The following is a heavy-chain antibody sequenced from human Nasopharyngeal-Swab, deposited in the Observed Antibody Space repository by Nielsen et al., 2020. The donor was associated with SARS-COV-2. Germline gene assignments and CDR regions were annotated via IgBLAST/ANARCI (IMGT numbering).Heavy chain of an antibody. J-gene: IGHJ4*02. D-gene: IGHD3-22*01. CDR3: AREFSPYDSSGYSDY. CDR2: MNPNSGNT. V-gene: IGHV1-18*01. CDR1: GYTFTSYD. Sequence: ASVKVSCKASGYTFTSYDINWVRQATGQGLEWMGWMNPNSGNTNYAQKLQGRVTMTTDTSTSTAYMELRSLRSDDTAVYYCAREFSPYDSSGYSDYWGQGTLVTVSS.